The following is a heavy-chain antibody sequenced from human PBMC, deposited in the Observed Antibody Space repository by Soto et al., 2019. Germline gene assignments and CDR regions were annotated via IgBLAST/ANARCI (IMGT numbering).Heavy chain of an antibody. J-gene: IGHJ4*02. CDR3: TVRSMGDVDS. CDR2: IIPIFGTT. D-gene: IGHD1-26*01. CDR1: GGTFGTYI. Sequence: QVHLVQSGAEVKKPGSSVKVSCTASGGTFGTYIISWVRQGPGQGLEWMGGIIPIFGTTTYAQKFQGRVTITADESSGTAYTDLSSLRSGDTALYYCTVRSMGDVDSWGQGTLVAVSS. V-gene: IGHV1-69*01.